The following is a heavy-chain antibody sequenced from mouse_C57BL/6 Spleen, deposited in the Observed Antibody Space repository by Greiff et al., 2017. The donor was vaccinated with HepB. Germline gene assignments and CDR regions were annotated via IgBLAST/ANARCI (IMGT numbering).Heavy chain of an antibody. V-gene: IGHV1-82*01. Sequence: QVQLQQSGPELVKPGASVKISCKASGYAFSSSWMNWVKQRPGKGLEWIGRIYPGDGDTNYNGKFKGKATLTADKSSSKAYMQLSSLTSEDSAVYFCARDYSNYGCAMDYWGQGTSVTVSS. CDR2: IYPGDGDT. D-gene: IGHD2-5*01. CDR3: ARDYSNYGCAMDY. J-gene: IGHJ4*01. CDR1: GYAFSSSW.